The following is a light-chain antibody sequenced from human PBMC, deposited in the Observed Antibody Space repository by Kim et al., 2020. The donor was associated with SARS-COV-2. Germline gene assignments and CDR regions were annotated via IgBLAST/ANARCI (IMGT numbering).Light chain of an antibody. CDR2: GVS. CDR3: TSYTSTITWV. CDR1: SSDVGGFNY. Sequence: GQSITISCTGTSSDVGGFNYVSWYQQHPGKAPKLTIYGVSKRPSGVSNRFSGSKSGNTASLTISGLQAEDEADYYCTSYTSTITWVFGGGTQLTVL. J-gene: IGLJ3*02. V-gene: IGLV2-14*04.